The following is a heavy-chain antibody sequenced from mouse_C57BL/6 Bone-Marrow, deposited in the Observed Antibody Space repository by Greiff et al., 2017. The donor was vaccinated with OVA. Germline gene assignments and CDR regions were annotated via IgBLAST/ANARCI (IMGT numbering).Heavy chain of an antibody. V-gene: IGHV5-16*01. J-gene: IGHJ1*03. CDR2: INYDGSST. CDR3: ARFPYYFYWYFDV. CDR1: GFTFSDYY. Sequence: EVHLVESEGGLVQPGSSMKLSCTASGFTFSDYYMAWVRQVPEKGLEWVANINYDGSSTYYLDSLKSRFIISRDNAKNILYLQMSSLKSEDTATYYCARFPYYFYWYFDVWGTGTTVTVSS. D-gene: IGHD2-10*01.